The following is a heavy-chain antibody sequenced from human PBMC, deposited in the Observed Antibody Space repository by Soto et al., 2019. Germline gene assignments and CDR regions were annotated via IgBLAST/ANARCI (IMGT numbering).Heavy chain of an antibody. V-gene: IGHV1-18*04. CDR2: ISAYNGNT. J-gene: IGHJ6*02. Sequence: EASVKVSCKASGYTFTSYGISWVRQAPGQGLEWMGWISAYNGNTNYAQKLQGRVTMTTDTSTSTAYMELRSLRSDDTAVYYCARDRGDYYDSSGYGIYGMDVWGQGTTVTVSS. CDR3: ARDRGDYYDSSGYGIYGMDV. D-gene: IGHD3-22*01. CDR1: GYTFTSYG.